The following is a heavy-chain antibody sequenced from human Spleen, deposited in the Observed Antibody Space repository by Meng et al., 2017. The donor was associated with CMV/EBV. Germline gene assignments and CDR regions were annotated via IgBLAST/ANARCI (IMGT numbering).Heavy chain of an antibody. D-gene: IGHD6-19*01. CDR3: ARDVGWLADY. CDR2: IYSGGST. V-gene: IGHV3-53*01. CDR1: GFTVSSNY. J-gene: IGHJ4*02. Sequence: GESLKISCAASGFTVSSNYMSWVRQAPGKGLEWVSIIYSGGSTYYADSVKGRFTISRDNSKNTLYLQMNSLRAEDTAVYYCARDVGWLADYWGQGTLVTVSS.